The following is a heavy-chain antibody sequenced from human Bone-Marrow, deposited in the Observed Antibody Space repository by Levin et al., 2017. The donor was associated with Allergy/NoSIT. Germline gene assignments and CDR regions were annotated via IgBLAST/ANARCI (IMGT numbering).Heavy chain of an antibody. Sequence: LSLTCAASGILFSSYDMNWVRQAPGKGLEWVSSISAGGNYIYYADSVKGRFTISRDNAKNSLFLQMTSLRAEDTAVYYCASWAMYHYDRSAFDYFYYAMDVWGQGTTVTVSS. CDR2: ISAGGNYI. J-gene: IGHJ6*02. V-gene: IGHV3-21*01. D-gene: IGHD3-22*01. CDR1: GILFSSYD. CDR3: ASWAMYHYDRSAFDYFYYAMDV.